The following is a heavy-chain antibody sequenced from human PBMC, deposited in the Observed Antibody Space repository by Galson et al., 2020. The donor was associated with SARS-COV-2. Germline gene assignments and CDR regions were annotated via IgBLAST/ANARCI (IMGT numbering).Heavy chain of an antibody. CDR1: GFTFSDYS. Sequence: GGSLRLSCEASGFTFSDYSMNWVRQAPGKGLEWVSPVSSSGNHKFYVDSVRGRFTVSRDNAKSSLTLQMNSLRAEDTAVYYCARDKSVWEMDVWGKGATVTVSS. D-gene: IGHD1-26*01. CDR2: VSSSGNHK. CDR3: ARDKSVWEMDV. V-gene: IGHV3-21*01. J-gene: IGHJ6*04.